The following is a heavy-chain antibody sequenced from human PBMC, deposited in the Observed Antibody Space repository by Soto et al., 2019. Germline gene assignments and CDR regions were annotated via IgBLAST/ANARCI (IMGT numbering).Heavy chain of an antibody. CDR2: ISSSSSTI. CDR3: ASSNWKDGDY. J-gene: IGHJ4*02. D-gene: IGHD1-1*01. CDR1: GFTFSSYS. V-gene: IGHV3-48*01. Sequence: EVQLVESGGGLVQPGGSLRLSCAASGFTFSSYSMNWVRQAPGKGLEWVSYISSSSSTIYYADSVKGRFTISRDNAKNSLYLQMNSLRAEDTAVYYCASSNWKDGDYWGQGTLVTVSS.